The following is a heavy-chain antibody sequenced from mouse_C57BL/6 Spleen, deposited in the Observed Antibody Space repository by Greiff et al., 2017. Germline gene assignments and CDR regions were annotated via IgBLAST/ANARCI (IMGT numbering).Heavy chain of an antibody. CDR2: INPSSGYT. CDR3: AREVVATPGDFDV. D-gene: IGHD1-1*01. CDR1: GYTFTSYW. V-gene: IGHV1-7*01. J-gene: IGHJ1*03. Sequence: VQLQQSGAELAKPGASVKLSCKASGYTFTSYWMHWVKQRPGQGLEWIGYINPSSGYTKYNQKFKDKATLTADKSSSTAYMQLSSLTYEDSAVYYCAREVVATPGDFDVWGTGTTVTVSS.